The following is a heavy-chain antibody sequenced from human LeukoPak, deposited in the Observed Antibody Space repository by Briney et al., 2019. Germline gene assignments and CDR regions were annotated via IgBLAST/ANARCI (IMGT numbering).Heavy chain of an antibody. V-gene: IGHV4-31*03. CDR2: IYYSGST. CDR1: GGSISSGGYY. CDR3: ASLRYGSGSYYS. D-gene: IGHD3-10*01. J-gene: IGHJ4*02. Sequence: SETLSLTCTVSGGSISSGGYYWSWISQHPGKGLEWIGYIYYSGSTYYNPSLKSRVTISVDTSKNQFSLKLSSVTAADTAVYYCASLRYGSGSYYSWGQGTLVTVSS.